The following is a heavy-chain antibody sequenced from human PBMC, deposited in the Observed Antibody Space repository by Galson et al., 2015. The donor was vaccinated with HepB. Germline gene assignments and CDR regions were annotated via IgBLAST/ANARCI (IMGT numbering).Heavy chain of an antibody. CDR3: AKEGLDSSGSFDY. V-gene: IGHV3-30*18. Sequence: SLRLSCAASGFTFSSYGMHWVRQAPGKGLEWVAVISYDGSNKYYADSVKGRFTISRDNSKNTLYLQMNSLRAEDTAVYYCAKEGLDSSGSFDYWGQGTLVTVSS. D-gene: IGHD3-22*01. CDR1: GFTFSSYG. CDR2: ISYDGSNK. J-gene: IGHJ4*02.